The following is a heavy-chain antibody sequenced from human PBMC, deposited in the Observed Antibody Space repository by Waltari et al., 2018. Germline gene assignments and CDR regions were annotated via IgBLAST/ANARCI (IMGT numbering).Heavy chain of an antibody. D-gene: IGHD3-10*02. CDR3: VRDYVFAFDM. CDR2: SRRGSPDR. V-gene: IGHV3-48*04. Sequence: EVHLLESGGGLVPPGTSLRLSCAASGFAFSSYSMNWVRQAPGKGLEWVSYSRRGSPDRYYADSVRGRFTISRDNAKNLVHLQMNNLRAEDTAVYYCVRDYVFAFDMWGQGTTVNVSS. J-gene: IGHJ3*02. CDR1: GFAFSSYS.